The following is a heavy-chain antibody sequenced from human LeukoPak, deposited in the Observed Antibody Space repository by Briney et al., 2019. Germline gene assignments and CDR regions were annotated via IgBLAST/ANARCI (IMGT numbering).Heavy chain of an antibody. D-gene: IGHD2-15*01. J-gene: IGHJ4*02. CDR2: ISSSSSYI. V-gene: IGHV3-21*01. CDR1: GFTFSSYS. Sequence: PGGSLRLSCAASGFTFSSYSMNWVRQAPGKGLEWVSSISSSSSYIYYADSVKGRFTISRDNAKNSLYLQMNSLRAEDTAVYYCATGGGGSCYEFDYWGQGTLVTVSS. CDR3: ATGGGGSCYEFDY.